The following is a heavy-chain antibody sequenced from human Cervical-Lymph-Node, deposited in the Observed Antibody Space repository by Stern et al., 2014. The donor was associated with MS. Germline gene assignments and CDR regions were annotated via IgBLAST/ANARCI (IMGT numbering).Heavy chain of an antibody. J-gene: IGHJ4*02. CDR1: GGTFSSYA. CDR2: VIPIFGAA. CDR3: ASERITMVRDPPHFDY. D-gene: IGHD3-10*01. Sequence: VQLVESGAAVKKPGSSVKVSCKASGGTFSSYAISWVRQAPGQGLAWMGGVIPIFGAANYPKKFQGRVTITADESTSTAYMELSSLRSEDTAVYYCASERITMVRDPPHFDYWGQGTLVTVSS. V-gene: IGHV1-69*01.